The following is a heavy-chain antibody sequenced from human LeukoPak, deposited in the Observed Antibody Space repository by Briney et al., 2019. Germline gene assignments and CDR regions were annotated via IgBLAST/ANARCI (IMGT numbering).Heavy chain of an antibody. V-gene: IGHV4-39*01. D-gene: IGHD2/OR15-2a*01. J-gene: IGHJ4*02. CDR3: ARLSPNSNSHIPPSH. Sequence: SETLSLTCTVSGVSISRVGYDWGWIRQPPVKGLEWIGSIYYSGSTYYNPYLKSRLTISVDTSTNQFYLKLSSVTAADTAVYYCARLSPNSNSHIPPSHWGQGALVTASP. CDR2: IYYSGST. CDR1: GVSISRVGYD.